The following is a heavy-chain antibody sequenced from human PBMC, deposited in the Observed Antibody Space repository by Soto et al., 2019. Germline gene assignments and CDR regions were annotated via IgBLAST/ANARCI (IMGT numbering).Heavy chain of an antibody. CDR2: IYYSGST. CDR1: GCSICVFY. D-gene: IGHD3-9*01. J-gene: IGHJ4*02. Sequence: SETLSLTCPVSGCSICVFYLGWLRQAPGKGLEWIGYIYYSGSTKYNPSLKTRVAMSADTTKNQVSLRLTSVTAADTAVYYCARVRERLQYFDWFYHFDSWGQGTLVTVSS. V-gene: IGHV4-59*12. CDR3: ARVRERLQYFDWFYHFDS.